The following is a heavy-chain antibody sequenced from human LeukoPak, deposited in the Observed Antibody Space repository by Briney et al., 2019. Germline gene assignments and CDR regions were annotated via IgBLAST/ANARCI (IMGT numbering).Heavy chain of an antibody. D-gene: IGHD6-13*01. J-gene: IGHJ4*01. CDR2: IKQDGGEK. V-gene: IGHV3-7*01. CDR1: GFTFSSYW. CDR3: ARDGTAAGLYFDL. Sequence: GGSLRLSCAVSGFTFSSYWMNWVRQAPGKGLEWVASIKQDGGEKYCVDSVKDRFTISRVNAKNSLYLQMSSLRAEDTAVYYCARDGTAAGLYFDLWGQGTLVTVSS.